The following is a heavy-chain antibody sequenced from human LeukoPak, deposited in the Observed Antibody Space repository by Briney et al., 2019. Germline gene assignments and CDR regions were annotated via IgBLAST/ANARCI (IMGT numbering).Heavy chain of an antibody. Sequence: WVRQPPGKGLEWIGSIYYSGSTYYNPSLKSRVTISVDTSKNQFSLKLSSVTAADTAVYYCARETSSYYDSSGYQYYFDYWGQGTLVTVSS. CDR2: IYYSGST. CDR3: ARETSSYYDSSGYQYYFDY. J-gene: IGHJ4*02. V-gene: IGHV4-39*07. D-gene: IGHD3-22*01.